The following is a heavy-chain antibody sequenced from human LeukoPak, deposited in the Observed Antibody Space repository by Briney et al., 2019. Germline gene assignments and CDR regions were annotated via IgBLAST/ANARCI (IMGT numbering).Heavy chain of an antibody. Sequence: GASVKVSCKASGYTFTGYYMHWERRAPGQGLEWMGWINPNSGGTNYAQKFQGRVTMTRDTSISTAYMELSRLRSDDTAVYYCAREIGSSDAFDIWGQGTMVTVSS. J-gene: IGHJ3*02. V-gene: IGHV1-2*02. CDR1: GYTFTGYY. D-gene: IGHD1-26*01. CDR3: AREIGSSDAFDI. CDR2: INPNSGGT.